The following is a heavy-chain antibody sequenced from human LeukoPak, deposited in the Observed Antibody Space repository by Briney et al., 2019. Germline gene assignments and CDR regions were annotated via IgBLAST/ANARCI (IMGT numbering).Heavy chain of an antibody. CDR3: ASRGSSGRRDFDY. CDR2: ISSSGSTI. Sequence: GGSVRLSCAASGFTFSDYYMSWIRQAPGKGLEWVSYISSSGSTIYYADSVKGRFTISRDNAKNSLYLQMNSLRAEDTAVYYCASRGSSGRRDFDYWGQGTLVTVSS. CDR1: GFTFSDYY. J-gene: IGHJ4*02. V-gene: IGHV3-11*01. D-gene: IGHD3-10*01.